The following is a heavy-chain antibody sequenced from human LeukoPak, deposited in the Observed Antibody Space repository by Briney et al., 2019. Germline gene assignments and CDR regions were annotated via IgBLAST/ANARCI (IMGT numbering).Heavy chain of an antibody. V-gene: IGHV4-39*01. Sequence: SETLSLTCTVSGGSITSNSYYWGWIRQPPGKGLEWIGTMYYSGNTYYNPSLKSRVTISVDTSKNLFSLKLTSVTAADTAVYYCARRWFGELYAFNIWGQGTMVTVSS. D-gene: IGHD3-10*01. CDR3: ARRWFGELYAFNI. J-gene: IGHJ3*02. CDR2: MYYSGNT. CDR1: GGSITSNSYY.